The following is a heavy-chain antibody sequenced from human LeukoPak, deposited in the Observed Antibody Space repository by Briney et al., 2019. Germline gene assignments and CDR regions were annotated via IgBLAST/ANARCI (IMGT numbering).Heavy chain of an antibody. J-gene: IGHJ3*02. CDR2: IYYSGST. D-gene: IGHD3-16*02. CDR3: SRDHRYAFDI. V-gene: IGHV4-39*07. CDR1: GVSINTKTYY. Sequence: KPSETLSLTCNVSGVSINTKTYYWGWLRQPPGKGLEWIASIYYSGSTYYNPSLKSRVSISIDTSKNQFSLKLSSVTAADTAMYYCSRDHRYAFDIWGQGTVVTVSS.